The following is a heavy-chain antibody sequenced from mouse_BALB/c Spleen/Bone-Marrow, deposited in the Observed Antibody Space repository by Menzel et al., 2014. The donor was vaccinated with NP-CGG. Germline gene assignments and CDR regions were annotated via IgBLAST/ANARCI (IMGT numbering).Heavy chain of an antibody. J-gene: IGHJ1*01. V-gene: IGHV4-1*02. D-gene: IGHD1-1*01. CDR2: INPDSSTI. CDR3: ARLNYYGNLFV. Sequence: EVQGVESGGGLVQPGGSLKLSCAASGFDFSRYWISWVRQAPGKGLDWIGEINPDSSTINYTPSLKDKFIISRDNAKNTLYLQMSKVISEDTALYYCARLNYYGNLFVWGAGTTVTVSS. CDR1: GFDFSRYW.